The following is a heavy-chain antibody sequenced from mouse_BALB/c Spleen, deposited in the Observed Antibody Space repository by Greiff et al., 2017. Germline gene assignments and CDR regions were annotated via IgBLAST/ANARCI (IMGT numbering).Heavy chain of an antibody. CDR1: GFTFSSYT. D-gene: IGHD2-1*01. Sequence: EVMLVESGGGLVQPGGSLKLSCAASGFTFSSYTMSWVRQTPEKRLEWVAYISNGGGSTYYPDTVKGRFTISRDNAKNPLYLQMSSMKSEDTAMYYCARHGGKGAMDYWGQGTSVTVSS. CDR3: ARHGGKGAMDY. V-gene: IGHV5-12-2*01. J-gene: IGHJ4*01. CDR2: ISNGGGST.